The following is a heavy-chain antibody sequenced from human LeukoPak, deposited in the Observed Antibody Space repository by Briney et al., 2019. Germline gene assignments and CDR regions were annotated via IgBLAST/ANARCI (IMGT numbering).Heavy chain of an antibody. CDR3: ARDYGNYFNWFDR. Sequence: PSETLSLTCAVSGGSISNYYWSWIRQPPGKGLEWIGYISYSGSTNYNPSLKSRVTISVHTSKNQFSLKLNSVTAADTAVYYCARDYGNYFNWFDRWGQGTLVTVSS. CDR2: ISYSGST. V-gene: IGHV4-59*01. J-gene: IGHJ5*02. D-gene: IGHD4-11*01. CDR1: GGSISNYY.